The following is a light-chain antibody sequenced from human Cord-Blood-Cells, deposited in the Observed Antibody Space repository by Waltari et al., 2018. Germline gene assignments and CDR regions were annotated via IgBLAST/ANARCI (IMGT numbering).Light chain of an antibody. Sequence: QSALTQPASVSGSPGQSITISCTGPSSDVGSSNLVSWYQQHPGKAPKLMIYEVSKRPSGVSNRFSGSKSGNTASLTISGLQAEDEADYYCCSYAGSSTYVFGTGTKVTVL. CDR3: CSYAGSSTYV. V-gene: IGLV2-23*02. CDR2: EVS. J-gene: IGLJ1*01. CDR1: SSDVGSSNL.